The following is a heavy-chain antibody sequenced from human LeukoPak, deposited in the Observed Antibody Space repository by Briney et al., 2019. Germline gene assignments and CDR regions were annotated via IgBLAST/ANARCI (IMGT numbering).Heavy chain of an antibody. J-gene: IGHJ4*02. V-gene: IGHV1-69*04. CDR1: GGTFSSYA. D-gene: IGHD6-6*01. Sequence: GSSVKVSCKASGGTFSSYAISWVRQAPGQGLEWMGRIIPILGIANYAQKFQGRVTITADKSTSTAYMELSSMRCEETEVYYCAREWYSSSRFDYWGQGNLVTVSS. CDR3: AREWYSSSRFDY. CDR2: IIPILGIA.